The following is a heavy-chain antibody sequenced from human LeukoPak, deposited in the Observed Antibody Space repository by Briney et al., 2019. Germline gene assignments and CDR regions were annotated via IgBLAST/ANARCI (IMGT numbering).Heavy chain of an antibody. CDR3: ARDKGGFLYFGEYDP. V-gene: IGHV4-61*02. Sequence: SETLSLTCTVSAASISTGSHHWSWIRQPAGKGLEWIGRIYTSGSTNYNPSLKSRVSISVDMSKNQFSLKLSSVTAADTAVYYCARDKGGFLYFGEYDPWGQGTLVTVSS. D-gene: IGHD3-10*01. CDR2: IYTSGST. CDR1: AASISTGSHH. J-gene: IGHJ5*02.